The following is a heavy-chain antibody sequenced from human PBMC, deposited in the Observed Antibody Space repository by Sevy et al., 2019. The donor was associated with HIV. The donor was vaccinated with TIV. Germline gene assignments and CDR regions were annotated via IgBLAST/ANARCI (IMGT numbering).Heavy chain of an antibody. V-gene: IGHV3-30-3*01. CDR3: EREMATILDY. Sequence: GGSLRLSWAASGFTFSSYAMHWVRQAPGKGLEWVAVISYDGSNKYYADSVKGRFTISRDNSKNTLYLQMNSLRAEDTAVYYCEREMATILDYWGQGTLVTVSS. CDR1: GFTFSSYA. D-gene: IGHD5-12*01. CDR2: ISYDGSNK. J-gene: IGHJ4*02.